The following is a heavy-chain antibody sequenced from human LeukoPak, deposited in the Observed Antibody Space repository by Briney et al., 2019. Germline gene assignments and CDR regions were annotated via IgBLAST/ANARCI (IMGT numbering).Heavy chain of an antibody. V-gene: IGHV3-21*01. CDR2: ISTSSSYI. D-gene: IGHD6-13*01. J-gene: IGHJ4*02. Sequence: GGSLRLSCAASGFTFSSYSMNWVRQAPGKGLEWVSSISTSSSYIHYADSVKGRFTISRDNAKNSLYLQMNSLRAEDTAVYYCAKDSHSWSRDYWGQGTLVTVSS. CDR1: GFTFSSYS. CDR3: AKDSHSWSRDY.